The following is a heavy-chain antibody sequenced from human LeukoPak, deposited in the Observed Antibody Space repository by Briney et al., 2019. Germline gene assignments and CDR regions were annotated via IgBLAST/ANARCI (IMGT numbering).Heavy chain of an antibody. Sequence: QPGGSLRLSCAASGFTFSSYWMHWVRQAPGKGLVWVSRISTDGSSTSYADFVKGRFTISRDNAKNTLFLQMNSLRAEDTAVYYCAKDVGGVYYYYYMDVWGKGTTVTISS. D-gene: IGHD3-10*01. CDR2: ISTDGSST. CDR1: GFTFSSYW. V-gene: IGHV3-74*01. CDR3: AKDVGGVYYYYYMDV. J-gene: IGHJ6*03.